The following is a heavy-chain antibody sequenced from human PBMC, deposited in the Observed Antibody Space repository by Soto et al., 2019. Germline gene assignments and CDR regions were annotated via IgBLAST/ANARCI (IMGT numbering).Heavy chain of an antibody. CDR1: GYSFTSYW. J-gene: IGHJ6*02. V-gene: IGHV5-51*01. D-gene: IGHD6-6*01. CDR2: IYPGDSDT. Sequence: PGESLKISCKGSGYSFTSYWIGWVRQMPGKGLEWMGIIYPGDSDTRYSPSFQGQVTISADKSISTAYLQWSSLKASDTAMYYCATTYGARQAARSYYYYGMDVWGQGTTVTVSS. CDR3: ATTYGARQAARSYYYYGMDV.